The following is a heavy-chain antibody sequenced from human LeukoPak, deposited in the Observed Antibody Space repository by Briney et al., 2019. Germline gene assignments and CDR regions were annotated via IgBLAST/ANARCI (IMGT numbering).Heavy chain of an antibody. D-gene: IGHD5-12*01. V-gene: IGHV1-69*05. J-gene: IGHJ4*02. CDR1: GGTFSSYA. CDR2: IIPIFGTA. Sequence: SVKVSCKASGGTFSSYAISWVRQAPGQGLEWMGRIIPIFGTANHAQKFQGRVTITTDESTSTAYMELSSLRSEDTAVYYCARDRRYSGYDSFDYWGQGTLVTVSS. CDR3: ARDRRYSGYDSFDY.